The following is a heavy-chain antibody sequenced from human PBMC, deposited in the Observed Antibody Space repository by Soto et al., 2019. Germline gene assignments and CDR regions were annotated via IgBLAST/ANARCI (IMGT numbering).Heavy chain of an antibody. Sequence: GGSLRLSCQASGFNFDNYGMHWVRQAPGKGLEWVAVIPYDGSNKYYADSVKGRFTISRDNSKNTLSLHLNTLKPEDTAVYHCAKDRVGGTFYTPLGFWGQGTLVTVPS. V-gene: IGHV3-30*18. D-gene: IGHD1-7*01. J-gene: IGHJ4*02. CDR1: GFNFDNYG. CDR2: IPYDGSNK. CDR3: AKDRVGGTFYTPLGF.